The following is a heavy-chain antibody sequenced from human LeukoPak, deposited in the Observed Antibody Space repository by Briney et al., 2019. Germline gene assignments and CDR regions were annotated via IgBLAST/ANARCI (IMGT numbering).Heavy chain of an antibody. V-gene: IGHV3-33*06. CDR3: AKDHSYDRLTGDAFDI. J-gene: IGHJ3*02. Sequence: GGSLRLSCAGSGLTFSSSGMHWVRQAPGKGLEWVSVIWYDASREYYADSVKGRFTISRDSSKNTLYLQMNSLRAEDTAVYYCAKDHSYDRLTGDAFDIWGQGTMVTVSS. D-gene: IGHD3-9*01. CDR1: GLTFSSSG. CDR2: IWYDASRE.